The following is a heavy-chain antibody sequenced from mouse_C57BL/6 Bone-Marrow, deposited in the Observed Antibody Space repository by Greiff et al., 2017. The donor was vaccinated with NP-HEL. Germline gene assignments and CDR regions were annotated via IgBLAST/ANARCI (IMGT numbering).Heavy chain of an antibody. CDR1: GYTFTNYW. J-gene: IGHJ1*03. D-gene: IGHD2-3*01. CDR2: IYPGGGYT. CDR3: ARFYDWYFDV. V-gene: IGHV1-63*01. Sequence: VQLQQSGAELVRPGTSVKMSCKASGYTFTNYWIGWEKQRPGHGLEWIGDIYPGGGYTNYNEKFKGKATLTADKSSSTAYMQFSSLTSEDSAIYYCARFYDWYFDVWGTGTTVTVSS.